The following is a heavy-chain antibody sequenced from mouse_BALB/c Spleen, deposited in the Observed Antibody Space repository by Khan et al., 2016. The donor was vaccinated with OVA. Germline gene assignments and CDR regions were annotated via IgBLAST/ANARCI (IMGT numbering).Heavy chain of an antibody. CDR3: ARIKKIVATYFDY. CDR2: TNPTNGRT. J-gene: IGHJ2*01. CDR1: GYTFTSYW. D-gene: IGHD1-1*01. Sequence: QVQLQQPGAELVKAGASVKMSCNASGYTFTSYWMHWVKQRLGQGLEWFAETNPTNGRTYYNEKFKSKATLTVDKSSSTAYMLLSGPTFEDSAVYYCARIKKIVATYFDYWGQGTTLTFSS. V-gene: IGHV1S81*02.